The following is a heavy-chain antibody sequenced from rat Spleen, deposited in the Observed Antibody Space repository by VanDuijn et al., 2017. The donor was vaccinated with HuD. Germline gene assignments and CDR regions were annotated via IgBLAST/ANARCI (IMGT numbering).Heavy chain of an antibody. V-gene: IGHV5-29*01. D-gene: IGHD1-11*01. CDR2: ISYGDSSGPSST. CDR1: GFTFSDYG. CDR3: ARPTEGIAWFAY. J-gene: IGHJ3*01. Sequence: EVQLVESGGGLVQPGRSLKLSCAASGFTFSDYGMAWVRQAPTKGLEWVATISYGDSSGPSSTYYRDSVKGRFTIPRDNANSTLSLQMDSLRSEDTATYDCARPTEGIAWFAYWGQGTLVTVSS.